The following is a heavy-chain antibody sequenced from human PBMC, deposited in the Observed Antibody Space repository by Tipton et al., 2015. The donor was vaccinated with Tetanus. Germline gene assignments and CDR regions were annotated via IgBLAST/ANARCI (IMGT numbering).Heavy chain of an antibody. J-gene: IGHJ4*02. CDR1: GEALVRGGYY. Sequence: GEALVRGGYYWTWIRQSPGKGLEWIGHVYYSGRTYYNPPLKSRVTISADMSKNQFSLKLASVTAADTATYYCARMGFTYGQVVYWGQGTLVTVAS. CDR3: ARMGFTYGQVVY. V-gene: IGHV4-30-4*08. D-gene: IGHD5-18*01. CDR2: VYYSGRT.